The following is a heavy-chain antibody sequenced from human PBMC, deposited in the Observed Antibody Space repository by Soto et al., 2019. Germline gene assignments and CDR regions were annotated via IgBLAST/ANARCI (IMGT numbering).Heavy chain of an antibody. J-gene: IGHJ4*02. CDR1: GGSVTRNDHY. V-gene: IGHV4-39*01. D-gene: IGHD6-19*01. CDR3: ARLGSSGWYQGSYFDY. Sequence: QLQLQESGPGLVRPSETLSLICTVSGGSVTRNDHYWGWIRQAPGKGLEWIGGIKSSGSTNYNLSSKSRVRMWAETYKNQFSLKIISVTAADTAVYYCARLGSSGWYQGSYFDYWGQGTLVTVSS. CDR2: IKSSGST.